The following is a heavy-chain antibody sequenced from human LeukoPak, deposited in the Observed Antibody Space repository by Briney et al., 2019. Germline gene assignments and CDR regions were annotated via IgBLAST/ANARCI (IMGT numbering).Heavy chain of an antibody. V-gene: IGHV4-59*01. CDR2: IYYSGST. D-gene: IGHD6-19*01. J-gene: IGHJ5*02. Sequence: SETLSLTCAVYGGSFSGYYWSWIRQPPGKGLEWIGDIYYSGSTNYNPSLKSRVTISVDTSKNQFSLKLSSVAAADTAVYYCARAVAGTSWFDPWGQGTLVTVSS. CDR3: ARAVAGTSWFDP. CDR1: GGSFSGYY.